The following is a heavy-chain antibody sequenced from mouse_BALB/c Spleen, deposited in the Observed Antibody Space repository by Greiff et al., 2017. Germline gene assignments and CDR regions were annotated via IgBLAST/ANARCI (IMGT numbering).Heavy chain of an antibody. CDR3: SRGHITTVVAPYAMDY. J-gene: IGHJ4*01. CDR1: GYAFSSSW. D-gene: IGHD1-1*01. CDR2: IYPGDGDT. V-gene: IGHV1-82*01. Sequence: VKLVESGPELVKPGASVKISCKASGYAFSSSWMNWVKQRPGQGLEWIGRIYPGDGDTNYNGKFKGKATLTADKSSSTAYMQLSSLTSVDSAVYFCSRGHITTVVAPYAMDYWGQGTSVTVSS.